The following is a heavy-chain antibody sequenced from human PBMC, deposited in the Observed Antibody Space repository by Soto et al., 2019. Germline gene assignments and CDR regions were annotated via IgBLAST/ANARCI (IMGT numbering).Heavy chain of an antibody. J-gene: IGHJ6*02. CDR1: GYSFTSFW. V-gene: IGHV5-51*01. D-gene: IGHD6-19*01. CDR2: IYPGDSDT. Sequence: VESLKISCKGSGYSFTSFWIVWVRQTPGKGLEWVGIIYPGDSDTRYSPSFQGQVTISADKSISTAYLQWSSLRASDTAMYYCVRSIAVTGSYFSGLDVWGQGTTVTVSS. CDR3: VRSIAVTGSYFSGLDV.